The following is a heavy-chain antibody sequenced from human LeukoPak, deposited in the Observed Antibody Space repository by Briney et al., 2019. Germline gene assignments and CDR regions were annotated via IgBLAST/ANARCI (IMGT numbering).Heavy chain of an antibody. D-gene: IGHD2-21*01. CDR2: ISGSGTYI. CDR1: GFTFSIYG. V-gene: IGHV3-21*01. Sequence: GGSLRLSCAASGFTFSIYGMNWVRQAPGKGLEWVSSISGSGTYIYYADSVKGRFTISRDNAKNSVYLQMNSLRAEDTAVYYCARDLAYCGGDCGHWGQGTLVTVSP. J-gene: IGHJ4*02. CDR3: ARDLAYCGGDCGH.